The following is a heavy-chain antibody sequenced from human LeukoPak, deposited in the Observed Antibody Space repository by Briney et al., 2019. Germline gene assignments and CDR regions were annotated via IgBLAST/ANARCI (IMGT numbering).Heavy chain of an antibody. D-gene: IGHD3-22*01. V-gene: IGHV4-34*01. CDR2: INPSGST. Sequence: PSETLSLTCAVWGGSFSGYHGTWIRQSPGKGQEWFGDINPSGSTYYNPSLKSRLTISVDTSKNQFSLKLRSVTAADTAVYYCARGRHDITMIVVVMTSVSYYLDVWGKGTTVTVS. J-gene: IGHJ6*03. CDR1: GGSFSGYH. CDR3: ARGRHDITMIVVVMTSVSYYLDV.